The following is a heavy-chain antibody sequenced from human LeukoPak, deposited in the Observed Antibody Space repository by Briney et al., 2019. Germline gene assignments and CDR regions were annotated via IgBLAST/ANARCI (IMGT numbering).Heavy chain of an antibody. CDR1: GFTFNSYG. Sequence: GGSLRLSCAASGFTFNSYGMHWVRQAPGKGLEWVTVIWYDGSNKYYADSVKGRFTISRDNSKNMLYLQMNSLRAEDTDVYYCARGGYDFWSGYYLLWGQGTLVTVSS. J-gene: IGHJ4*02. V-gene: IGHV3-33*01. D-gene: IGHD3-3*01. CDR3: ARGGYDFWSGYYLL. CDR2: IWYDGSNK.